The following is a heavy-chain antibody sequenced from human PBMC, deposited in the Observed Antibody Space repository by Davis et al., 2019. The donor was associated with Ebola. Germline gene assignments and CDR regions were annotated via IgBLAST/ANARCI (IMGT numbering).Heavy chain of an antibody. V-gene: IGHV3-30-3*01. J-gene: IGHJ6*02. D-gene: IGHD2-2*01. CDR2: ISYDGSNK. Sequence: GGSLRLSCAASGFTFSSYAMHWVRQAPGKGLEWVAVISYDGSNKYYADSVKGRFTISRDDSKSIAYLQMNSLKTEDTAVYYCTRLVVPAAISSYGMDVWGQGTTVTVSS. CDR3: TRLVVPAAISSYGMDV. CDR1: GFTFSSYA.